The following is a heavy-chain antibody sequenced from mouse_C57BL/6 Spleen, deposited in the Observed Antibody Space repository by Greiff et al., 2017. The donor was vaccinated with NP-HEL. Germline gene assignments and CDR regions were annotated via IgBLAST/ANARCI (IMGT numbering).Heavy chain of an antibody. D-gene: IGHD1-1*01. V-gene: IGHV5-9-1*02. Sequence: DVKLVESGEGLVKPGGSLKLSCAASGFTFSSYAMSWVRQTPEKRLEWVAYISSGGDYIYYADTVKGRFTISRDNARNTLYLQMSSLKSEDTAMYYCTREGVYYGSSYGGFAYWGQGTLVTVSA. CDR3: TREGVYYGSSYGGFAY. J-gene: IGHJ3*01. CDR2: ISSGGDYI. CDR1: GFTFSSYA.